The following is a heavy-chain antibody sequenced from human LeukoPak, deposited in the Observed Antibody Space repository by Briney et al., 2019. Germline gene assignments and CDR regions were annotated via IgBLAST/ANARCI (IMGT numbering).Heavy chain of an antibody. CDR1: GGSISSSSYY. Sequence: KPSKTLSLTCTVSGGSISSSSYYWGWIRQPPGKGLEWIGSIYYSGSTYYNPSLKSRVTISVDTSKNQFSLKLSSVTAADTAVYYCARGPEEVFDYWGQGTLVTVSS. V-gene: IGHV4-39*01. CDR2: IYYSGST. J-gene: IGHJ4*02. CDR3: ARGPEEVFDY.